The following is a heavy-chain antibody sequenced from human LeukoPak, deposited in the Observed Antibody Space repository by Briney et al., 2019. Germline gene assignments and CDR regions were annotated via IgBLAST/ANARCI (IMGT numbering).Heavy chain of an antibody. CDR3: ARVEEYSSSAAFDY. V-gene: IGHV4-61*02. Sequence: PSQTLSLTCTVSGGSISSGSYYWSWIRQPAGKGLEWIGRIYTSGSTNYNPSLKSRVTISVDTSKNQFSLKLSSVTAADTAVYYCARVEEYSSSAAFDYWGQGTLVTVSS. J-gene: IGHJ4*02. CDR1: GGSISSGSYY. CDR2: IYTSGST. D-gene: IGHD6-6*01.